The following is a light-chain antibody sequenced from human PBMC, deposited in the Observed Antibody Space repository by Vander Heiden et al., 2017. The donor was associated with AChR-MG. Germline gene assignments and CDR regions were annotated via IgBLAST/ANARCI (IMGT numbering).Light chain of an antibody. CDR2: VDG. CDR1: SSNIGSNT. J-gene: IGLJ3*02. Sequence: QSMLTPPPSASGTPGQRVTISCSGSSSNIGSNTVNWYRQLPGAAPKLHILVDGQRPSGVPDRFSVSRSGTSDSLAISGLQSEDEAEYDCAAWDDRLGGVGVFGGGTKLTVL. V-gene: IGLV1-44*01. CDR3: AAWDDRLGGVGV.